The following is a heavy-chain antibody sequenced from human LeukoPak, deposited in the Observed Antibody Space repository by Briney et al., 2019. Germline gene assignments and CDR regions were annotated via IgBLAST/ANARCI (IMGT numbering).Heavy chain of an antibody. CDR2: INHSGGA. Sequence: SETLSLTRAVYGGSFSDYYWSWIRQAPGKGLEWIGEINHSGGANYNPSLKSRVTVSVDTSRSQFSLKVTSVTTADSAVYFCARGHYHGSGSYSPSYFDNWGQGTLITVSS. CDR3: ARGHYHGSGSYSPSYFDN. V-gene: IGHV4-34*01. CDR1: GGSFSDYY. D-gene: IGHD3-10*01. J-gene: IGHJ4*02.